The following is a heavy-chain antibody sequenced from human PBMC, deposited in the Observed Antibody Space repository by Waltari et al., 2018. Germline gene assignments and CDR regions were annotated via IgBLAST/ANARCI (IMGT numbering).Heavy chain of an antibody. J-gene: IGHJ4*02. D-gene: IGHD1-26*01. V-gene: IGHV4-38-2*01. CDR2: IYHSGGT. CDR1: GYSISSGYF. Sequence: QVQLQESGPGLVKPSETLSLTCAVSGYSISSGYFWGWIRQPPGKGLEWIGSIYHSGGTYYNPSLNSRVTISVDTSKNQFSLKLSSVTAADTAVYYCARNSGNYSFFYWGQGTLVTVSS. CDR3: ARNSGNYSFFY.